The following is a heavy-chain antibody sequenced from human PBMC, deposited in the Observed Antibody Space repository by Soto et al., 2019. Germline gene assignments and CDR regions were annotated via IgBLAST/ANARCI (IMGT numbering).Heavy chain of an antibody. CDR2: INPATGAA. CDR1: GYPVTAYY. V-gene: IGHV1-2*02. CDR3: ARGGGVGVAGSAAFEM. J-gene: IGHJ3*02. D-gene: IGHD3-3*01. Sequence: QLHLVQSGAVVKKPGASVTVSCSASGYPVTAYYMHWVRQAPGRGLEWMGGINPATGAAKYTQTFLGRVTMARDTSTSTVFMELGGLTSEDTAVFYCARGGGVGVAGSAAFEMWGQGTVVTVSS.